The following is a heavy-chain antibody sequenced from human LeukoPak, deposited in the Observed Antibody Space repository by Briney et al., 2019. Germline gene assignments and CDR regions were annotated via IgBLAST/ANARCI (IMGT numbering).Heavy chain of an antibody. V-gene: IGHV4-59*11. CDR2: IYYSGST. J-gene: IGHJ6*02. Sequence: SETLSLTCTVSGGSISSHYWSWIRQPPGKGLEWIGYIYYSGSTNYNPSLKSRVTISVDTSKNQFSLKLSSVTAADTAVYYCARWSMVRASYYYYGMDVWGQGTTVTVSS. CDR1: GGSISSHY. D-gene: IGHD3-10*01. CDR3: ARWSMVRASYYYYGMDV.